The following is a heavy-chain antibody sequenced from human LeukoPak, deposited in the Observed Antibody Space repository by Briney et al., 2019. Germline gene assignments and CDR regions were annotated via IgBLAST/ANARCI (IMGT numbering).Heavy chain of an antibody. J-gene: IGHJ4*02. CDR1: GFTFSDYY. CDR3: ARDYGGSYDDYVGFDY. V-gene: IGHV3-11*01. D-gene: IGHD4-17*01. Sequence: GGSLRLSCAASGFTFSDYYMSWIRQAPGKGLEWVSYISSSGSTIYYADSVKGRFTISRDNAKNSLYLQMNSLRAEDTAVYYCARDYGGSYDDYVGFDYWGQGTLVTVSS. CDR2: ISSSGSTI.